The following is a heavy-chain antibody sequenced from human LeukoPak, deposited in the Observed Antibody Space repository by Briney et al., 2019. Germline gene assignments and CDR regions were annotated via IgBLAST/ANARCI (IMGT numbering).Heavy chain of an antibody. V-gene: IGHV4-4*07. CDR3: AREDCSSTSCYTLGKNYYGMDV. D-gene: IGHD2-2*02. Sequence: TSETLSLTCTVPGGSISSYYWSWIRQPAGKGLEWIGRIYTSVSTTYNPSLKSRVTMSVDTSKNQFSLKLSSVTAADTAVYYCAREDCSSTSCYTLGKNYYGMDVWGQGTTVTVSS. CDR2: IYTSVST. J-gene: IGHJ6*02. CDR1: GGSISSYY.